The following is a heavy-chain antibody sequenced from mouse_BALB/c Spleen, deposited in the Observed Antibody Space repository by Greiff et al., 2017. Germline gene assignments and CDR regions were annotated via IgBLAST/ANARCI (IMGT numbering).Heavy chain of an antibody. V-gene: IGHV1S127*01. CDR3: TRWGDDAMDY. J-gene: IGHJ4*01. CDR2: IDPSDSYT. CDR1: GYTFTSYW. Sequence: QVQLQQPGAELVKPGASVKMSCKASGYTFTSYWMHWVKQRPGQGLEWIGVIDPSDSYTSYNQKFKGKATLTVDTSSSTAYMQLSSLTSEDSAVYYCTRWGDDAMDYWGQGTSVTVSS.